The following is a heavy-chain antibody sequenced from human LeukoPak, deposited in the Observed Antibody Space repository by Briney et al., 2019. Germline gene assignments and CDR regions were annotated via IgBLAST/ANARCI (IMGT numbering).Heavy chain of an antibody. CDR1: GGSISSGGNY. V-gene: IGHV4-31*03. Sequence: SETLSLTCTVSGGSISSGGNYWNWIRQHPGKGLECIGYIDYSGYTYYNPSLKSRLTISVDTSKNHFSLKLSSVTAADTAVYYCAKEGNGSGSHLDYWGQGTLVTVSS. CDR3: AKEGNGSGSHLDY. CDR2: IDYSGYT. J-gene: IGHJ4*02. D-gene: IGHD3-10*01.